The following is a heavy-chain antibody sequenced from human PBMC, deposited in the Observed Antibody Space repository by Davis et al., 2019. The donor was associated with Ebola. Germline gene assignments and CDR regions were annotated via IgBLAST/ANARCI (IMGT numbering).Heavy chain of an antibody. CDR2: INPNSGGT. D-gene: IGHD3-22*01. Sequence: ASVKVSCKASGYTFTGYYMHWVRQAPGQGLEWMGWINPNSGGTNYAQKFQGRVTMTRDTSISTAYMELSRLRSDDTAVYYCARERHIRDYYDSSGYMVNTFDIWGQGTMVTVSS. CDR3: ARERHIRDYYDSSGYMVNTFDI. CDR1: GYTFTGYY. J-gene: IGHJ3*02. V-gene: IGHV1-2*02.